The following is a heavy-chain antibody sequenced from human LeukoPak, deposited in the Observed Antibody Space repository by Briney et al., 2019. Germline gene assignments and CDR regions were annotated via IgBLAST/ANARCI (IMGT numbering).Heavy chain of an antibody. J-gene: IGHJ5*02. CDR2: IYYSGST. V-gene: IGHV4-59*01. D-gene: IGHD2-8*02. Sequence: SETLSLTCTVSGGSISSYYWSWIRQPPGKGLEWIGYIYYSGSTNYNASLKSRVTISVDTSKNQFSLKLRSVTAADTAVYYCARDRTTGPWGQGTLVTVSS. CDR1: GGSISSYY. CDR3: ARDRTTGP.